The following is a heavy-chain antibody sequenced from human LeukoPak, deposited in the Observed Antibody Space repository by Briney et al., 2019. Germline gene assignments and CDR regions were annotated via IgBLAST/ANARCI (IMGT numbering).Heavy chain of an antibody. CDR1: GYSISSSSYY. J-gene: IGHJ4*02. D-gene: IGHD6-19*01. V-gene: IGHV4-39*01. CDR2: IYYSGST. CDR3: TRHLWGAVAGTED. Sequence: YPSETLSLTCAVSGYSISSSSYYWGWIRQPPGKGLEWIGSIYYSGSTYYNPSLKSRVTISVDTSKKQFSLKLSSVTAADTAVYSCTRHLWGAVAGTEDWGQGTLVTVSS.